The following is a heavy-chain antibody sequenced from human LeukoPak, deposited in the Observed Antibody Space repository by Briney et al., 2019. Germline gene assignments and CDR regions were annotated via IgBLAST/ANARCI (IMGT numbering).Heavy chain of an antibody. CDR1: GYSFTSYW. Sequence: GESLKISCKGSGYSFTSYWIGWVGQMPGKGLEWMGIIYPGDSDTRYSPSFQGQVTISADKSISTAYLQWSSLKASDTAMYYCARSKAYYYYYMDVWVEGTTVTVYS. V-gene: IGHV5-51*01. J-gene: IGHJ6*03. CDR2: IYPGDSDT. CDR3: ARSKAYYYYYMDV.